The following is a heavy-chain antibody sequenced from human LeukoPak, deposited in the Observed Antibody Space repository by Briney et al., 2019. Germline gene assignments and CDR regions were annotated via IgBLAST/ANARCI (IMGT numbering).Heavy chain of an antibody. CDR1: GFTFSSYA. Sequence: GGSLRLSCAASGFTFSSYAMSWVRQAPGKGLEWVSAISGSGGSTYYADSVKGRFTISRDNSKNTLYLQMNSLRAEDTAVYYCAKTNGMVRGVISRYWGRGTLVTVSS. CDR3: AKTNGMVRGVISRY. D-gene: IGHD3-10*01. V-gene: IGHV3-23*01. J-gene: IGHJ4*02. CDR2: ISGSGGST.